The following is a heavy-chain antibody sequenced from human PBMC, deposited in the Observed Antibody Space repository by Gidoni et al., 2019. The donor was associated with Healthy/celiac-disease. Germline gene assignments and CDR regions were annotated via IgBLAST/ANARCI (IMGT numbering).Heavy chain of an antibody. CDR1: GVTFSSYG. V-gene: IGHV3-30*18. J-gene: IGHJ4*02. Sequence: QVRLVESGGGVVQPGRSLRRSGAASGVTFSSYGRHWVRQAPGKGREWVSVISYDGSNKYYADSVKGRFTISRDNSKNTLYLQMNSLRAEDTAVYYCAKEHTMVTFDYWGQGTLVTVSS. CDR2: ISYDGSNK. CDR3: AKEHTMVTFDY. D-gene: IGHD5-18*01.